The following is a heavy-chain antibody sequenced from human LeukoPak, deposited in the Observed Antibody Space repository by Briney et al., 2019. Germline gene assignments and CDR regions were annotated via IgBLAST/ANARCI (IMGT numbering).Heavy chain of an antibody. J-gene: IGHJ5*02. CDR2: IRYDGSNK. D-gene: IGHD4-11*01. CDR3: AKGAYSNYGRWFDP. Sequence: GGSLRLSCAASGFTFSSYGMHWVRQAPGKGLEWVAFIRYDGSNKYYADSVKGRFTISRDNSKNTLYLQMNSLRAEDTAVYYCAKGAYSNYGRWFDPWGQGTLVTVSS. CDR1: GFTFSSYG. V-gene: IGHV3-30*02.